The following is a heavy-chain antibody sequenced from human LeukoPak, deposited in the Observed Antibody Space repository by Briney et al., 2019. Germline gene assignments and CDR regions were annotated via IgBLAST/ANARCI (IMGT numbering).Heavy chain of an antibody. CDR3: ARTSVNSLWDDAFDL. V-gene: IGHV3-7*05. D-gene: IGHD4-17*01. J-gene: IGHJ3*01. CDR2: INQDGTEK. CDR1: EFIFSKYG. Sequence: GGALRLSCEASEFIFSKYGMTWVRQAPEKGLEWVARINQDGTEKYSVDSVKGRFTISRDNAKNSLYLQINNVKAEDTDVYYCARTSVNSLWDDAFDLWGQGTMVTVS.